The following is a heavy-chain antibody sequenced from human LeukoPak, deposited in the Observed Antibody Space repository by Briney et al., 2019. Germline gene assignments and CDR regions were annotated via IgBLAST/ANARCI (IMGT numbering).Heavy chain of an antibody. CDR3: ARHVSDSSGYYYSYYYYGMDV. Sequence: SETLSLTCTVSGGSISSYYWSWIRQPPGKGLEWIEYIYYSGSTNYNPSLKSRVTISVDTSKNQFSLKVRSVTAADTAVYYCARHVSDSSGYYYSYYYYGMDVWGQGTTVTVSS. CDR1: GGSISSYY. D-gene: IGHD3-22*01. V-gene: IGHV4-59*08. CDR2: IYYSGST. J-gene: IGHJ6*02.